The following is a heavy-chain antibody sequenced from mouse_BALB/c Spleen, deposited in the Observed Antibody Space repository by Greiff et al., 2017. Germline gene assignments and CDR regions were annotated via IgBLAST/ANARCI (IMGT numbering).Heavy chain of an antibody. CDR1: GFAFSSYD. CDR3: ARRRDGDFDY. D-gene: IGHD3-3*01. J-gene: IGHJ2*01. CDR2: ISSGGGST. Sequence: EVKLVESGGGLVKPGGSLKLSCAASGFAFSSYDMSWVRQTPEKRLEWVAYISSGGGSTYYPDTVKGRFTISRDNAKNTLYLQMSSLKSEDTAMYYCARRRDGDFDYWGQGTTLTVSS. V-gene: IGHV5-12-1*01.